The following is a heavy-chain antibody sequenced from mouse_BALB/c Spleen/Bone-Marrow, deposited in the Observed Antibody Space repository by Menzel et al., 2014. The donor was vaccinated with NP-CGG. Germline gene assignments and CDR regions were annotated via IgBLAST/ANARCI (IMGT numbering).Heavy chain of an antibody. CDR1: GYAFTNYL. CDR2: INPGSGGT. CDR3: ASRNGAMVY. Sequence: LVESGPELARPGPSVKVSRQASGYAFTNYLIEWVKQRPGQGLEWIGAINPGSGGTNYNEKFKGKATLTADKSSSNAYMQLSLLTSDYSAVYFRASRNGAMVYWAQGPS. V-gene: IGHV1-54*03. J-gene: IGHJ4*01.